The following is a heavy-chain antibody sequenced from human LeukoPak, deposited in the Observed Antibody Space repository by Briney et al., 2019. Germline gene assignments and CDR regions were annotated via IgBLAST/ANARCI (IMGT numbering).Heavy chain of an antibody. Sequence: SETLSLTCTVSGGSISSYYWSWIRQPPGKGLEWIGYIYYSGSTNYNPSLKSRVTISVDTSKNRFSLKLSSVTAADTAVYYCARVGGYCSSTSCRAGYYYYGMDVWGQGTTVTVSS. CDR3: ARVGGYCSSTSCRAGYYYYGMDV. J-gene: IGHJ6*02. CDR1: GGSISSYY. D-gene: IGHD2-2*01. CDR2: IYYSGST. V-gene: IGHV4-59*01.